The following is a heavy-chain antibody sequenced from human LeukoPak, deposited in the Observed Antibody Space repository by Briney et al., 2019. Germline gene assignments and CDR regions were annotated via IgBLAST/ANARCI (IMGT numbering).Heavy chain of an antibody. Sequence: GGSLRLSCAASGFTFSSYAMSWLRQAPGRGLEWVSGISGSGGRTHYADSVKGRFTISRDNAKNTLYLQMKSLRAEDTAVYYGAKGSGWAHYHAFDIWGQGTKVTVSS. J-gene: IGHJ3*02. CDR2: ISGSGGRT. D-gene: IGHD6-19*01. V-gene: IGHV3-23*01. CDR3: AKGSGWAHYHAFDI. CDR1: GFTFSSYA.